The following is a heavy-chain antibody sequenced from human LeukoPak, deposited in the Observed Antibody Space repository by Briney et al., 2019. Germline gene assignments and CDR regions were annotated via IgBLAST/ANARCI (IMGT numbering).Heavy chain of an antibody. V-gene: IGHV3-48*03. CDR2: VSSSGGAT. CDR3: ARDPNSYFYGLDV. CDR1: GFTLRTYE. J-gene: IGHJ6*02. Sequence: PGGSLRLSCAASGFTLRTYEMTWVRQAPGKGLEWISFVSSSGGATFYADSVKGRFTVSRDNAENLVYLQMNSLRAEDTAIYYCARDPNSYFYGLDVWGQGTTVTVSS.